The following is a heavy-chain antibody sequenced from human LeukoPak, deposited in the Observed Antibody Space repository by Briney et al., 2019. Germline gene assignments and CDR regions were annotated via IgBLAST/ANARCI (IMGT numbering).Heavy chain of an antibody. Sequence: PGGSLRLSCAASGFTFSSYAMHWVRQAPGKGLEWVAVISYDGSNKYYADSVKGRFTISRDNSKNTLYLQMNSLRPEDTAVYYCAKVDTTMANNVPIDYWGQGTLVTVSS. CDR3: AKVDTTMANNVPIDY. J-gene: IGHJ4*02. D-gene: IGHD5-18*01. CDR1: GFTFSSYA. CDR2: ISYDGSNK. V-gene: IGHV3-30-3*01.